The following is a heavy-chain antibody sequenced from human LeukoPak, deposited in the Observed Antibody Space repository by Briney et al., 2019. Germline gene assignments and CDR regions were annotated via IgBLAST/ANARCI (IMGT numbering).Heavy chain of an antibody. CDR3: ARDIQIAVGYGMGV. CDR1: GGSINNYY. V-gene: IGHV4-59*01. CDR2: IYYSGST. D-gene: IGHD6-19*01. J-gene: IGHJ6*02. Sequence: SETLSLTCTVSGGSINNYYWTWVRQPPGKGLEWIGFIYYSGSTDYNPSLKSRVTLSVDPSKNNFSLKMTSVTAADTAVYYCARDIQIAVGYGMGVWGQGTTVTVSS.